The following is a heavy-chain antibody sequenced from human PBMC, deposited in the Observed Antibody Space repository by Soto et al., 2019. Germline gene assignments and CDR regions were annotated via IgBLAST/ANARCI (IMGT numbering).Heavy chain of an antibody. V-gene: IGHV4-34*01. CDR3: ARGTRREGSYLY. CDR1: GGSFSGYY. Sequence: QVQLQQWGAGLLKPSETLSLTCAVYGGSFSGYYWSWIRQPPGKGLEWIGEINHSGSTNYNPSLKGRVTISVDTSKNQFSLKLSSVTAADTAVYYCARGTRREGSYLYWGQGTLVTVSS. D-gene: IGHD3-16*02. J-gene: IGHJ4*02. CDR2: INHSGST.